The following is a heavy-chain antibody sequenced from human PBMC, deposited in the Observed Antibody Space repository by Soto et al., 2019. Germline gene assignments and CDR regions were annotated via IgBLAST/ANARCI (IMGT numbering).Heavy chain of an antibody. J-gene: IGHJ4*02. D-gene: IGHD3-22*01. CDR1: GISMTSSHW. CDR3: ARLRGGTSGYHFDF. Sequence: SETLSLTCAVSGISMTSSHWCSWVRQPPGKGLEWIGEIFHSGRTNYNPSLKSRLTISKDTSKNRVVLTMTNMDPADTATYYCARLRGGTSGYHFDFWGQGTLVTVSS. CDR2: IFHSGRT. V-gene: IGHV4-4*02.